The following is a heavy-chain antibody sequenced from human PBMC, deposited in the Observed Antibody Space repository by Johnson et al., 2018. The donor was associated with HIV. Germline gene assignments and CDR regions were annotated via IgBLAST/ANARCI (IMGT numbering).Heavy chain of an antibody. CDR1: GFTFSDYY. D-gene: IGHD1-26*01. Sequence: QVQLVESGGGLVKPGGSLRLSCAASGFTFSDYYMSWIRQAPGKGLEWVSYIGGSDTTIYYADSVKGRFTISRDNAKNTLFLQMNSLRPEDTSVYYCAKDRYGGSYPDAFDIWGQGTMVTVSS. J-gene: IGHJ3*02. CDR3: AKDRYGGSYPDAFDI. CDR2: IGGSDTTI. V-gene: IGHV3-11*04.